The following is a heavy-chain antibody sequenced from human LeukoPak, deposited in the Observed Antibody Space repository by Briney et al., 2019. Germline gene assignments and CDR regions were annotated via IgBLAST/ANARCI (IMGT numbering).Heavy chain of an antibody. CDR1: GGSISSGGYY. CDR2: IYYSGST. D-gene: IGHD4-17*01. V-gene: IGHV4-31*03. J-gene: IGHJ1*01. Sequence: SQTLSLTCTVSGGSISSGGYYWSWIRQHPGKGLEWIGYIYYSGSTYYNPSLKSRVTISVDTSKNQFSLKLSSVTAADTAVYYCATYYGDYDEYFQHWGQGTLVTVSS. CDR3: ATYYGDYDEYFQH.